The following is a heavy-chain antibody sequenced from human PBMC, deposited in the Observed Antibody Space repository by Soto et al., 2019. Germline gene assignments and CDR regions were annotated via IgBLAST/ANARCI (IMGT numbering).Heavy chain of an antibody. D-gene: IGHD3-22*01. Sequence: SETLSLTCNVSGGAISSGGYHWSWIRQYPGKGLEWIGHTFHSGSTNYNPSLQSRLTISVDTSKNQFSLHLISVTAADTAVYYCSTRAYDTNGYYRFDPWGQGTLVTVSS. V-gene: IGHV4-31*03. CDR3: STRAYDTNGYYRFDP. CDR1: GGAISSGGYH. J-gene: IGHJ5*01. CDR2: TFHSGST.